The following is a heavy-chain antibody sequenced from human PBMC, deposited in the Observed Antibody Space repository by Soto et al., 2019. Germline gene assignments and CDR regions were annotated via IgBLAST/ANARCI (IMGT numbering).Heavy chain of an antibody. V-gene: IGHV4-4*02. Sequence: QVQLQESGPGLVKPSGTLSLTCAVSGGSISSSNWWSWVRQPPGKGLEWIGEISHSGTTNYTPSLKSRVTISLDKSKNQFSLNLSSVTAADTAVYYCARSVPIAPRNRSSYYYMDVWGKGTTVAVSS. CDR2: ISHSGTT. J-gene: IGHJ6*03. CDR3: ARSVPIAPRNRSSYYYMDV. CDR1: GGSISSSNW. D-gene: IGHD6-6*01.